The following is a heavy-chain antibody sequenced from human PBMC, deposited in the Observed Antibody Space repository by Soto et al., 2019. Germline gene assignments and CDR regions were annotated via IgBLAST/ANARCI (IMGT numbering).Heavy chain of an antibody. CDR2: IFPKFGTT. J-gene: IGHJ6*02. CDR1: GDTDTNYV. V-gene: IGHV1-69*13. Sequence: SVKVSCKASGDTDTNYVISWVRQAPGQGLEWMGGIFPKFGTTYSAQKLQDRLTITADESTSTVYMQLSSLRLDDTAVYYCEAEMTFGKLSVVWGQGTKVTVSS. CDR3: EAEMTFGKLSVV. D-gene: IGHD3-10*01.